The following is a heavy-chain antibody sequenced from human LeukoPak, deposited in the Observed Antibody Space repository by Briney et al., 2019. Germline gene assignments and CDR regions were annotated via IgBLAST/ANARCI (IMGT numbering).Heavy chain of an antibody. CDR3: ARPPHYYDTSGYSV. Sequence: PSETLSLICAVSGDSISSSHWWSWVRQSPGKGLEWIGSIYYSGSTYYNPSLKSRVTISVDTSKNQFSLRLNSVTAADTAVYYCARPPHYYDTSGYSVWGQGTLVTVSS. J-gene: IGHJ4*02. V-gene: IGHV4-4*02. CDR1: GDSISSSHW. CDR2: IYYSGST. D-gene: IGHD3-22*01.